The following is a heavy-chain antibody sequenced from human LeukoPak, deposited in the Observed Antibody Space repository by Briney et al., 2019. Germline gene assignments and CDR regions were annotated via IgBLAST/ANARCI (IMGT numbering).Heavy chain of an antibody. V-gene: IGHV3-7*05. J-gene: IGHJ4*02. D-gene: IGHD6-13*01. CDR3: ARRGTSSSWAHFDY. Sequence: GGSLRLSCAASGFTLSSYWMTWVRQAPGKGLEWEAKIKQDGSEKYYVDSVKGRFTISRDNAKNSLYLQMNSLGAEDTAVYYCARRGTSSSWAHFDYWGQGTLVTVSS. CDR2: IKQDGSEK. CDR1: GFTLSSYW.